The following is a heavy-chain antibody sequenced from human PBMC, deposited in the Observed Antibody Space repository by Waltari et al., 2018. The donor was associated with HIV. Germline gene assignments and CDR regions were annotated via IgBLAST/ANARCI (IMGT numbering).Heavy chain of an antibody. D-gene: IGHD4-17*01. CDR2: RGQDGSEK. CDR1: GFSFSGYW. J-gene: IGHJ4*02. CDR3: ARGYGAHS. V-gene: IGHV3-7*01. Sequence: LVESGGKLVQPGGYLSLSCEDSGFSFSGYWLSWVRQAPGKGLEWVANRGQDGSEKHYVDSVMDRFTISRDNAKNSLYLQMNNLRAEDTAVYYCARGYGAHSWGQGTLVTVSS.